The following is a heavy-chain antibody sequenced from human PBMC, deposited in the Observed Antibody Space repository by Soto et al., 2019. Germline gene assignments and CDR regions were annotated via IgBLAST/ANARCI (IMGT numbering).Heavy chain of an antibody. CDR3: AKDFEYYYDRSGYYYFDY. V-gene: IGHV3-43*01. D-gene: IGHD3-22*01. J-gene: IGHJ4*02. CDR1: GFTFDDYT. Sequence: GGSLRLSCAASGFTFDDYTMHWVRQAPGKGLEWVSLISWDGGSTYYADSVKGRFTISRDNSKNSLYLQMNSLRTEDTALYDCAKDFEYYYDRSGYYYFDYWGQGTLVTVSS. CDR2: ISWDGGST.